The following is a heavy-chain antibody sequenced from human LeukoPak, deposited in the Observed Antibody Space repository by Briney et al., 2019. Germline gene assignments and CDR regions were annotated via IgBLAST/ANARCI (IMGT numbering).Heavy chain of an antibody. V-gene: IGHV5-51*01. Sequence: GESLKISCKGSGYSFTNYWIGWVRQMPGKGLEYMGMIYPGDSDTGYSPSFQGQVTISVDKSISTAYLQWSSLKASDTAMYYCASSGWIPEGAFDIWGQGTMVTVSS. CDR2: IYPGDSDT. D-gene: IGHD5-18*01. CDR1: GYSFTNYW. J-gene: IGHJ3*02. CDR3: ASSGWIPEGAFDI.